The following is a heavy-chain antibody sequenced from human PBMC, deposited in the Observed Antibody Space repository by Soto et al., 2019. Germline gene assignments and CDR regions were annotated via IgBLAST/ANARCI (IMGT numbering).Heavy chain of an antibody. CDR2: IHYRGTT. J-gene: IGHJ6*02. D-gene: IGHD2-15*01. Sequence: SETLSLSCNVSCGSFTGAYYWNWIRQHPGKDLEWIGSIHYRGTTDYNPSLKSRITISLDRSKNQSALKLSSVTGADTAVYYCARVRDSFGLDVWGQGTTVTVS. CDR1: CGSFTGAYY. CDR3: ARVRDSFGLDV. V-gene: IGHV4-31*03.